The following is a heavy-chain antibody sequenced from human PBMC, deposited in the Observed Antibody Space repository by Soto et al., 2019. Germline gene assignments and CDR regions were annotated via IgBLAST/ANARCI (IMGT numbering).Heavy chain of an antibody. D-gene: IGHD6-19*01. CDR2: IYYSGST. V-gene: IGHV4-39*01. CDR1: GGSISSSSYY. Sequence: SETLSLTCTVSGGSISSSSYYWGWIRQPPGKGLEWIGSIYYSGSTYYNPSLKSRVTISVDTSKNQFSLKLGSVTAADTAVYYCARHSPGGSSGWYRRGDYFDYWGQGTLVTVSS. CDR3: ARHSPGGSSGWYRRGDYFDY. J-gene: IGHJ4*02.